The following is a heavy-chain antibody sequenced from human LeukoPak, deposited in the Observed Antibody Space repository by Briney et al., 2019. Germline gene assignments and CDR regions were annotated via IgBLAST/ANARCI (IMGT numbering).Heavy chain of an antibody. CDR3: ARTRSGGYYNPYYFDY. Sequence: GESLKISCKGSGYSFTSYWISWVRQMPGKGLEWMGRIDPSDSYTNYSPSFQGHVTISADKSISTAYLQWSSLKASDTAMYYCARTRSGGYYNPYYFDYWGQGSLVTVSS. CDR2: IDPSDSYT. J-gene: IGHJ4*02. CDR1: GYSFTSYW. D-gene: IGHD3-10*01. V-gene: IGHV5-10-1*01.